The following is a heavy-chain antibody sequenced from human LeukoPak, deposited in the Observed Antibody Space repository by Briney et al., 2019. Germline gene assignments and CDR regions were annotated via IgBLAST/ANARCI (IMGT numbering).Heavy chain of an antibody. V-gene: IGHV3-7*03. CDR1: GFTFSSYW. D-gene: IGHD3-22*01. CDR3: AKTPYYYDSSGYYLFD. CDR2: IKQDGSEK. Sequence: GGSLRLSCAASGFTFSSYWMSWVRQAPGKGLERVANIKQDGSEKYYVDSVKGRFTISRDNAKNSLYLQMNSLRAEDTAVYYCAKTPYYYDSSGYYLFDWGQGTLVTVSS. J-gene: IGHJ4*02.